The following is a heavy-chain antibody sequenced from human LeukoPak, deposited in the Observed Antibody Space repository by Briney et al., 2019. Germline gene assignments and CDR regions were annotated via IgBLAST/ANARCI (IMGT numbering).Heavy chain of an antibody. Sequence: ASVKVSCKTSGYTFTDYFIHWVRQAPGQGLEWMGWINPNSGGTNYAQKFQGRVTVTRDTSISTAYMELNLRSDDTAVYYCARWVASPSRGWFDPWGQGTLVTVSS. CDR1: GYTFTDYF. V-gene: IGHV1-2*02. D-gene: IGHD3-22*01. CDR2: INPNSGGT. CDR3: ARWVASPSRGWFDP. J-gene: IGHJ5*02.